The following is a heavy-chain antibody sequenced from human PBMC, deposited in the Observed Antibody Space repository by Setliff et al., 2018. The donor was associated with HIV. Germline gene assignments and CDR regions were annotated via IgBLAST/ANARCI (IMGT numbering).Heavy chain of an antibody. Sequence: SETLSLTCAVSGYSISSGYFWGWIRQPPGKGLEWIGSIYHSGRAYYNPSLKSRVTISIQTSKNQFSLKLTSVTAADTAVYFCARSPSARLYFDYWGQGTLVTVSS. V-gene: IGHV4-38-2*01. CDR2: IYHSGRA. J-gene: IGHJ4*02. CDR1: GYSISSGYF. CDR3: ARSPSARLYFDY.